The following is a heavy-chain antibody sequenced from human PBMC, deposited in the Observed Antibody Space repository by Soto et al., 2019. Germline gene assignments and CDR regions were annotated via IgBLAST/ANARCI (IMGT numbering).Heavy chain of an antibody. D-gene: IGHD3-9*01. CDR1: GFTFSSYS. CDR2: ITRSSTSI. V-gene: IGHV3-48*02. Sequence: EVQLVESGGGLVQPGGSLRLSCAASGFTFSSYSMHWVRQAPGKGLEWVSYITRSSTSIYYTDSVRGRFTISRDNAKNSLYLQMNSLRDEDTAVYYCARSHDENFDWSSTPPGLWRQGTLVTVSS. J-gene: IGHJ4*02. CDR3: ARSHDENFDWSSTPPGL.